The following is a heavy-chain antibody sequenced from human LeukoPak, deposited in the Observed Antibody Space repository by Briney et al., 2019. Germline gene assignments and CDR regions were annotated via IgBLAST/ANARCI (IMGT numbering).Heavy chain of an antibody. V-gene: IGHV3-7*01. CDR1: GFTFSSYW. Sequence: GGSLRLSCAASGFTFSSYWMSWVRQAPGKGLEWVANIKQDGSEKYYVDSVKGRFTISRDNAKNSLYLQMNSLRAEDTAVYYCARDRRGRYDFWSGQYYFDYWGQGTLVTVSS. D-gene: IGHD3-3*01. CDR3: ARDRRGRYDFWSGQYYFDY. CDR2: IKQDGSEK. J-gene: IGHJ4*02.